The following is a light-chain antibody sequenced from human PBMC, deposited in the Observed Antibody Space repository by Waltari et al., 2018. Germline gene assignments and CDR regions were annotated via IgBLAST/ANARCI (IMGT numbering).Light chain of an antibody. V-gene: IGKV3-15*01. CDR3: QQYNDWPPWT. Sequence: EIVMTQSPATLSVSPGERATLSSRASQSVSSNLAWYQQKPGQAPRLLIDGASTRATGIPARFSGSGSGTEFTLTISSMQSEEFAVYYCQQYNDWPPWTFGQGTKVEIK. CDR2: GAS. CDR1: QSVSSN. J-gene: IGKJ1*01.